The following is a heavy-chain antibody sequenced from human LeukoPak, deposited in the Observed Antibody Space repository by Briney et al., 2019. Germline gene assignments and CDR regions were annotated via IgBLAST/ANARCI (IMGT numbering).Heavy chain of an antibody. Sequence: SGGSLRFSGAASGFTFSDYYMSWIRQAPGKGLEWVSYISSSGSTIVYADSVKGRFTVSRDNAKNSMFLQMNSLRAEDTAVYYCARERRLRETDSWGQGTLVTVSS. D-gene: IGHD4-17*01. CDR2: ISSSGSTI. J-gene: IGHJ4*02. CDR3: ARERRLRETDS. CDR1: GFTFSDYY. V-gene: IGHV3-11*01.